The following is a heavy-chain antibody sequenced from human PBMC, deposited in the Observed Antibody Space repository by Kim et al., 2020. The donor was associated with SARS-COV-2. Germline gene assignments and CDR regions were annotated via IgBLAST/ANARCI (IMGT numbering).Heavy chain of an antibody. V-gene: IGHV3-23*01. Sequence: GGSLRLSCAASEFTFSSYAMSWVRQAPGKGLQWVSGMSGSGGSTYYADSMKGRFTVSRDNSKNTLFLQMNSLGAEDTAVYYCAKGRHDILTDHDYWGQGTLVTVSS. D-gene: IGHD3-9*01. J-gene: IGHJ4*02. CDR2: MSGSGGST. CDR1: EFTFSSYA. CDR3: AKGRHDILTDHDY.